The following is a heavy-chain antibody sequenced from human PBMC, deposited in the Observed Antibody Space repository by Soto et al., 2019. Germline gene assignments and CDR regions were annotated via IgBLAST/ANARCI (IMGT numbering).Heavy chain of an antibody. Sequence: EVQLVESGGDLVQPGGSLRLSCEASGFTFSSNWMHWVRQGPGKGLVWGSRMNPDGSTRGYADSVKGRFTISRDNARNTVFLQMSSLRAEDTAVYYCARGGEVGAGQYYLDDSWGQGTLVTVSS. CDR1: GFTFSSNW. CDR3: ARGGEVGAGQYYLDDS. V-gene: IGHV3-74*01. CDR2: MNPDGSTR. D-gene: IGHD2-21*01. J-gene: IGHJ4*02.